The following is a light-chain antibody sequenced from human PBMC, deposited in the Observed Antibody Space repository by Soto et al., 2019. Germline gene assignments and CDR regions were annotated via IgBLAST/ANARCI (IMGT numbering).Light chain of an antibody. Sequence: EVVLTQSPATLSLSPGESATLSCRASQNVVHNLAWYQQTPGQAPRLLIYAASDRATGIPARFRGSGSDTDFTLTITSVEPEDFAVYYCQQRSRWPRDTFGQGTKLEIK. J-gene: IGKJ2*01. CDR3: QQRSRWPRDT. CDR2: AAS. V-gene: IGKV3-11*01. CDR1: QNVVHN.